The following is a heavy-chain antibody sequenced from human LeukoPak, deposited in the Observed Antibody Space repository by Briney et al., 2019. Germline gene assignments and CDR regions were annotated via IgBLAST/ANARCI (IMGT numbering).Heavy chain of an antibody. D-gene: IGHD2-2*01. Sequence: GGSLRLSCAASGFTFSTYSMNWVRQAPGKGLEWVSYISSSSSTIYYADSVKGRFTISRDNAKNSLYLQMNSLRAEDTAVYYCARIRQGVVVPAAFRTFPDYWGQGTLVTVSS. CDR2: ISSSSSTI. V-gene: IGHV3-48*04. J-gene: IGHJ4*02. CDR3: ARIRQGVVVPAAFRTFPDY. CDR1: GFTFSTYS.